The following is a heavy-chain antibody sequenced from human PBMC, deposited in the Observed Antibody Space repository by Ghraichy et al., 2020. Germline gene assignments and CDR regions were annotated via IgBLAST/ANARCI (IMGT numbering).Heavy chain of an antibody. CDR3: AKALSMVRGVLVPTFDY. D-gene: IGHD3-10*01. J-gene: IGHJ4*02. CDR1: GFTFSSYG. V-gene: IGHV3-30*18. Sequence: GGSLRLSCAASGFTFSSYGMHWVRQAPGKGLEWVAVISYDGSNKYYADSVKGRFSISRDNSKNTLYLQMNSLRAEDTAVYYCAKALSMVRGVLVPTFDYWGQGTLVTVSS. CDR2: ISYDGSNK.